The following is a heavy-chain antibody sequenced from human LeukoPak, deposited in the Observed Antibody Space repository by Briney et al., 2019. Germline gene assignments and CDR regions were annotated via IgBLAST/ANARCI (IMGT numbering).Heavy chain of an antibody. V-gene: IGHV1-69*13. CDR2: IIPIFGTA. Sequence: VASVKVSCKASGGTFSSYAISWVRQAPGQGLEWMGGIIPIFGTANYAQKFQGRVTITADESTSTAYMELSSLRSEDTAVYYCARDRRDSSGYSPGYWGQGTLVTVSS. D-gene: IGHD3-22*01. CDR1: GGTFSSYA. J-gene: IGHJ4*02. CDR3: ARDRRDSSGYSPGY.